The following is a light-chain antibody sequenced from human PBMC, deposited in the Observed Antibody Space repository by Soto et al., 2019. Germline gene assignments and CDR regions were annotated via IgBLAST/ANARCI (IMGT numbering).Light chain of an antibody. CDR2: SNN. CDR1: SSNIGSSA. CDR3: AAWDDRLNALV. V-gene: IGLV1-44*01. J-gene: IGLJ2*01. Sequence: QSVLTQPPSASGTPGQRVTISCSGSSSNIGSSAVNWYQQLPGTAPKLLIYSNNQRPSGVPDRFSGSKSGTSASLAISGLQSEDEADYYCAAWDDRLNALVFGGGTKVTVL.